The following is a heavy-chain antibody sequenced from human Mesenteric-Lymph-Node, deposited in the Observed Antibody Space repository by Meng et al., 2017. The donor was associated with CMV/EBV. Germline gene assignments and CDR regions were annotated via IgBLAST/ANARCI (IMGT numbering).Heavy chain of an antibody. D-gene: IGHD1-26*01. V-gene: IGHV4-34*01. J-gene: IGHJ4*02. CDR1: GGSFSGYY. CDR2: INHSEST. Sequence: SETLSLTCTVYGGSFSGYYWSWIRQPPGKGLEWIGEINHSESTSYNPSLKSRVTISVDTSKNQFSLKLMSVTTADTAVYYCVRNGGSSPGFDYWGQGTLVTVSS. CDR3: VRNGGSSPGFDY.